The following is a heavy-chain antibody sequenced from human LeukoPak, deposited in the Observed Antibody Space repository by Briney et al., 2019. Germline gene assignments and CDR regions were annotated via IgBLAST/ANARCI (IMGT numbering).Heavy chain of an antibody. CDR1: GFTFSNYA. V-gene: IGHV3-30*18. J-gene: IGHJ6*02. CDR3: AKDKGIYCSSIDCSPGMDV. D-gene: IGHD2-2*01. Sequence: GGSLRLSCAASGFTFSNYAMHWVRQALGKGLDWVAFISNDGSNKYYADSVKGRFTISRDNSKNTLSLQMNSLRAEDTAVYYCAKDKGIYCSSIDCSPGMDVWGQGTTVTVSS. CDR2: ISNDGSNK.